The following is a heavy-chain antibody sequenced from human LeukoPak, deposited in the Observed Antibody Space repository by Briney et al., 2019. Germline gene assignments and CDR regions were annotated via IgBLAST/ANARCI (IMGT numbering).Heavy chain of an antibody. J-gene: IGHJ4*02. D-gene: IGHD3-16*01. Sequence: SETLSLTCAVYGGSFRGYLWSWIRQPPGKGLEWIGELNPSGGTNYNASLKSRITISVDTSKNQFSLNLASVTAADTAVYYCARIAFGGYIVAQDYWGQGTLVIVSS. CDR3: ARIAFGGYIVAQDY. V-gene: IGHV4-34*01. CDR1: GGSFRGYL. CDR2: LNPSGGT.